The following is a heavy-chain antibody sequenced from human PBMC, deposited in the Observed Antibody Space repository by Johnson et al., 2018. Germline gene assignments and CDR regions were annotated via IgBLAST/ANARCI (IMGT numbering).Heavy chain of an antibody. V-gene: IGHV3-15*07. D-gene: IGHD4-17*01. CDR2: IKGKTDRGTT. Sequence: WVGRIKGKTDRGTTDNAALVKGRFTISRDDSKDTLYMQMNSLRAEDTAVYYCARSGTETYYYYYMDVWGKGTTVTVSS. CDR3: ARSGTETYYYYYMDV. J-gene: IGHJ6*03.